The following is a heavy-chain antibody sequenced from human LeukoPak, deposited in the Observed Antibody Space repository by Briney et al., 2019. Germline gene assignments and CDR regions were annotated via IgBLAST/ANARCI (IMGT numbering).Heavy chain of an antibody. CDR1: GGSISSSSYY. CDR2: MYYSGST. J-gene: IGHJ4*02. Sequence: SETLSLTCTVSGGSISSSSYYWGWIRQPPGKGLEWIGSMYYSGSTYYNPSLKSRVTMSVDTSKNQISLKLSFMTAADTAVYYCARDPSYSSGWYDYWGQGTLVTVSS. D-gene: IGHD6-19*01. CDR3: ARDPSYSSGWYDY. V-gene: IGHV4-39*07.